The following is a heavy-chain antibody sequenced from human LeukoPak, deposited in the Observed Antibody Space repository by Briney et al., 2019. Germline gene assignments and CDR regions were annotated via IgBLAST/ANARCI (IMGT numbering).Heavy chain of an antibody. V-gene: IGHV1-8*01. Sequence: AASVKVSCKASGYTFTSYDINWVRQATGQGLEWMGWMNPNSGNTGYAQKFQGRVTMTRNTSISTAYMELSSLRSEDTAVYYCATGLPSGYYYPFGYWGQGTLVTVSS. CDR1: GYTFTSYD. CDR3: ATGLPSGYYYPFGY. D-gene: IGHD3-22*01. CDR2: MNPNSGNT. J-gene: IGHJ4*02.